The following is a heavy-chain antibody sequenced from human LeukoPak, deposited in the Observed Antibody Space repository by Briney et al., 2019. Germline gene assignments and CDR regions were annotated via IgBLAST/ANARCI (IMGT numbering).Heavy chain of an antibody. J-gene: IGHJ1*01. CDR1: GFTFSSYA. CDR2: ISSNGGST. CDR3: ARGGIAAAGTGYFQH. D-gene: IGHD6-13*01. Sequence: GGSLRLSCAASGFTFSSYAMHWVRQAPGKGLEYVSAISSNGGSTYYANSVKGRFTISRDNSKNTLYLQMGSLRAEDMAVYYCARGGIAAAGTGYFQHWGQGTLVTVSS. V-gene: IGHV3-64*01.